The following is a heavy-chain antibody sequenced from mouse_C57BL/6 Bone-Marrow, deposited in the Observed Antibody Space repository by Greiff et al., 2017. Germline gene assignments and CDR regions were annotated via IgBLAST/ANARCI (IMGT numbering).Heavy chain of an antibody. CDR1: GYTFTDYN. Sequence: EVQLQQSGPELVKPGASVKIPCKASGYTFTDYNMDWVKQSHGKSLEWIGDINPNNGGTIYNQKFKGKATLTVDKSSSTAYMELRSLTSEDTAVYYCARRYSNYVAWFAYWGQGTLVTVSA. CDR3: ARRYSNYVAWFAY. D-gene: IGHD2-5*01. V-gene: IGHV1-18*01. CDR2: INPNNGGT. J-gene: IGHJ3*01.